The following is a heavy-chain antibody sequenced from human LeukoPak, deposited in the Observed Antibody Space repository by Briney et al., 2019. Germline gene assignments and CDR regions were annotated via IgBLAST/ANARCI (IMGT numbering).Heavy chain of an antibody. D-gene: IGHD3-16*01. CDR3: ARDRLQYFDY. CDR2: IYVSGDT. CDR1: GFTVSDFY. Sequence: GGSLRLSCAASGFTVSDFYMSWVRQAPGKELEWVSLIYVSGDTYYTDSVKGRFTISRDTSENTLYLQMNSLRVEDTAVYYCARDRLQYFDYWGQGTLVTVSS. J-gene: IGHJ4*02. V-gene: IGHV3-53*01.